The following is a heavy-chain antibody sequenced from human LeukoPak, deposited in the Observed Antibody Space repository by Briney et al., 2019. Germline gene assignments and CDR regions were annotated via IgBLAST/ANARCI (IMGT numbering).Heavy chain of an antibody. CDR3: ARGGRYDFWSGYQRHYYCGMDV. V-gene: IGHV4-39*07. CDR1: GGSISSSSYY. Sequence: SETLSLTCTVSGGSISSSSYYWGWIRQPPGKGLEWIGEINHSGSTNYNPSLKSRVTISVDTSKNQFSLKLSSVTAADTAVYYCARGGRYDFWSGYQRHYYCGMDVWGQGTTVTVSS. D-gene: IGHD3-3*01. J-gene: IGHJ6*02. CDR2: INHSGST.